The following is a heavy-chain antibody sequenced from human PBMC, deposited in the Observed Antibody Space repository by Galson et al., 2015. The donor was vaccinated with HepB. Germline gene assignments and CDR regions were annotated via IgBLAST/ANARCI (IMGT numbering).Heavy chain of an antibody. CDR2: INAGNGNT. CDR3: ARGGGNYYDNSGYSDY. CDR1: GYTFTSYA. V-gene: IGHV1-3*01. J-gene: IGHJ4*02. Sequence: SVKVSCKASGYTFTSYAMHWVRQAPGQRLEWMGWINAGNGNTKYSQKFQGRVTITRDKSTSTAYMELSSLRSEDTAVYYCARGGGNYYDNSGYSDYWGQGTLVTVSS. D-gene: IGHD3-22*01.